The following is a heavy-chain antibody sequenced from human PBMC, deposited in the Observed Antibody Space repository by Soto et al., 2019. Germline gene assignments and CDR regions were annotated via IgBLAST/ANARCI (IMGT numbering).Heavy chain of an antibody. Sequence: GGSLRLSCAASGFTFSNAWMSWVRQAPGKGLEWVGRIKSKTDGGTTDYAAPVKGRFTISRDDSKNTLYLQMNSLKTEDTAVYYCTTRLYCSGGSCYSEIWFDPWGQGTLVTVSS. J-gene: IGHJ5*02. CDR3: TTRLYCSGGSCYSEIWFDP. CDR2: IKSKTDGGTT. D-gene: IGHD2-15*01. V-gene: IGHV3-15*01. CDR1: GFTFSNAW.